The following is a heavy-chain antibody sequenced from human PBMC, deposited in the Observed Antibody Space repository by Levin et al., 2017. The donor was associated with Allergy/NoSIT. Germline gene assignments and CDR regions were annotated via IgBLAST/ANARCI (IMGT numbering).Heavy chain of an antibody. D-gene: IGHD3-3*01. V-gene: IGHV3-48*03. CDR1: GFTFSSYE. CDR2: ISSTGSTI. Sequence: GEFLKISCAASGFTFSSYEMNWVRRAPGKGLEWVSYISSTGSTIYSADSVKGRFTISRDNAKNSLYLHMNSLRAEDTAVYYCARQLGNFWSGYNYFDYWGQGTLVTVSS. J-gene: IGHJ4*02. CDR3: ARQLGNFWSGYNYFDY.